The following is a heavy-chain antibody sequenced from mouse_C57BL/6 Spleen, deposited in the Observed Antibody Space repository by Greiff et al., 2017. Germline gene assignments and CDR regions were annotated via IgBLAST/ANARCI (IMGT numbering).Heavy chain of an antibody. CDR3: ASPSQMYYFDY. J-gene: IGHJ2*01. V-gene: IGHV1-7*01. CDR1: GYTFTSYW. Sequence: VMLVESGAELAKPGASVKLSCKASGYTFTSYWMHWVKQRPGQGLEWIGYINPSSGYTKYNQKFKDKATLTADKSSSTAYMQLSSLTYEDSAVYYCASPSQMYYFDYWGQGTTLTVSS. CDR2: INPSSGYT.